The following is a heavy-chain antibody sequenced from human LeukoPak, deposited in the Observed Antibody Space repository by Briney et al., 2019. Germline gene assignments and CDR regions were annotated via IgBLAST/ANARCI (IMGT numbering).Heavy chain of an antibody. V-gene: IGHV4-31*03. J-gene: IGHJ4*02. CDR1: GGSISSGGYY. CDR2: IYYSGST. Sequence: SETLSLTCTVSGGSISSGGYYWSWIRQHPGKGLEWIGNIYYSGSTYYNPSLKSRVTISVDTSKNQFSLKLSSVTAADTAVYYCARAPVFGYSYGYTGRYYFDYWGQETLVTVSS. D-gene: IGHD5-18*01. CDR3: ARAPVFGYSYGYTGRYYFDY.